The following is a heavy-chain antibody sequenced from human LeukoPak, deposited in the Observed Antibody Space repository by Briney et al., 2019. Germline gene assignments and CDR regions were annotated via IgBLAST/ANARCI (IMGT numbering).Heavy chain of an antibody. J-gene: IGHJ4*02. Sequence: GGSLRLSCAASGFTVSSNYMSWVRQAPGKGLEWVSVIYSGGSTYYADSVKGRFTISRDNSKNTLYLRMNSLRAEDTAVYYCARATGYSSGWYPGYWGQGTLVTVSS. V-gene: IGHV3-53*01. CDR1: GFTVSSNY. CDR2: IYSGGST. CDR3: ARATGYSSGWYPGY. D-gene: IGHD6-19*01.